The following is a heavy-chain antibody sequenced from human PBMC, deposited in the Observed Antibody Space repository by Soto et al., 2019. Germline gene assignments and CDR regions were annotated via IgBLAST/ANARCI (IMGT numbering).Heavy chain of an antibody. D-gene: IGHD2-8*01. CDR2: IIPILGIA. Sequence: ASLKVSCKASGGTFSSYTISWVRQAPGQGLEWMGRIIPILGIANYAQKFQGRVTITADKSTSTAYMELSSLRSEDTAVYYCARGGQLMGPGYWGQGTLVTVSS. V-gene: IGHV1-69*02. CDR3: ARGGQLMGPGY. J-gene: IGHJ4*02. CDR1: GGTFSSYT.